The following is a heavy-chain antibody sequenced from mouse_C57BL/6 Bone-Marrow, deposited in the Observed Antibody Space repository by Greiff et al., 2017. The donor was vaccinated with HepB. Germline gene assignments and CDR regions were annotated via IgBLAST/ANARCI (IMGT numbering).Heavy chain of an antibody. J-gene: IGHJ3*01. V-gene: IGHV1-74*01. CDR1: GYTFTSYW. Sequence: QVQLQQPGAELVKPGASVKVSCKASGYTFTSYWMHWVKQRPGQGLEWIGRIHPSDSDTNYNQKFKGKATLTVDKSSSTAYMQLSRLTSEDSAVYYCAISGDYDADSYWGQGTLVTVSA. CDR3: AISGDYDADSY. CDR2: IHPSDSDT. D-gene: IGHD2-4*01.